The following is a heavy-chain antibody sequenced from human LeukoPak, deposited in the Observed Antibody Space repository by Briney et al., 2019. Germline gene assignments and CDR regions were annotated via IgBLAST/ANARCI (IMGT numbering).Heavy chain of an antibody. CDR2: MYPWGSA. Sequence: PGGSLRLSSAASGFTLNTNDMNWVRQAPGKGLEWVSIMYPWGSAFYTDSVKGRFTVTRDESKNMMFLKMNTLRPDDTAMYYCVIQGGGDNCRWGQGALVTVSS. CDR3: VIQGGGDNCR. D-gene: IGHD4-23*01. CDR1: GFTLNTND. V-gene: IGHV3-66*02. J-gene: IGHJ4*01.